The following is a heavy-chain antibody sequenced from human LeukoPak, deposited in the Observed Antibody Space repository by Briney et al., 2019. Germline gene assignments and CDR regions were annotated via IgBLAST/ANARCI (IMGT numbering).Heavy chain of an antibody. Sequence: GASVKVSCKASGGTFTNYAITWVRQAPGQGLECMGGIIPIFGTAKYAQKSQGRVTITTDESTSTAHMELSSLRSEDTAVYYCASGGIQLWTQGWFDPWGQGTLVTVSS. CDR2: IIPIFGTA. V-gene: IGHV1-69*05. CDR1: GGTFTNYA. D-gene: IGHD5-18*01. CDR3: ASGGIQLWTQGWFDP. J-gene: IGHJ5*02.